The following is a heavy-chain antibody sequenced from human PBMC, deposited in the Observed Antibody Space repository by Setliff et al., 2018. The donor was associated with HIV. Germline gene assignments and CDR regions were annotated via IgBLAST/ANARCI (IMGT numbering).Heavy chain of an antibody. V-gene: IGHV1-18*01. D-gene: IGHD6-19*01. CDR2: ISAYNGNT. CDR1: GYTFTSYG. J-gene: IGHJ6*03. CDR3: ARDSLPYSSGPLHYYYYMDV. Sequence: ASVKVSCKASGYTFTSYGISWVRQAPGQGLEWMGWISAYNGNTNYAQKLQGRVTMTTDTSTSTAYMELRSLRSDDPAVYYCARDSLPYSSGPLHYYYYMDVWGKGTTVTVSS.